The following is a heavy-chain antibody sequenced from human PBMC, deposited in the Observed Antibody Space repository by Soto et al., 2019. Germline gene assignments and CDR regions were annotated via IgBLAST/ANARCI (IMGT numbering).Heavy chain of an antibody. J-gene: IGHJ5*02. CDR1: GGSVSSGSYY. CDR2: IYYSGST. Sequence: PSETLSLTCTVSGGSVSSGSYYWSWIRQPPGKGLEWIGYIYYSGSTNYNPSLKSRVTISVDTSKNQFSLKLSSVTAADTAVYYCARERSSSGWFDPWGQGTLVTVSS. D-gene: IGHD6-6*01. V-gene: IGHV4-61*01. CDR3: ARERSSSGWFDP.